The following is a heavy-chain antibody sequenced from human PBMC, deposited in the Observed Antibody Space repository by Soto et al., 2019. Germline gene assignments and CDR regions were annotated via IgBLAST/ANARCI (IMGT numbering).Heavy chain of an antibody. CDR2: ISAYNGNT. CDR1: GYTFTSYG. J-gene: IGHJ4*02. V-gene: IGHV1-18*01. CDR3: ARSNSGSYLPIDY. Sequence: QVQLVQSGAEVKKPGASVKVSCKASGYTFTSYGISWVRQAPGQGLEWMGWISAYNGNTNYAQKLQGRVTMTTDTXTGTAYWELRSLRSDDTAAYYCARSNSGSYLPIDYWGQGTLVTVSS. D-gene: IGHD1-26*01.